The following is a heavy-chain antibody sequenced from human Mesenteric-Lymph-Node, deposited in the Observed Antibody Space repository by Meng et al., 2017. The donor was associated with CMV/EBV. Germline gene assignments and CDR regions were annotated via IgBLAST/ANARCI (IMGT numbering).Heavy chain of an antibody. CDR1: GFTVTSNY. Sequence: GQCLRLSCAASGFTVTSNYLNWVRQAPGKGLEWVALIYSGGSTYYADSVKGRFTISRDIPKNTLYLQMNSLRPEDTAMYYCARGAQEYQKPHGGWFDPWGQGTLVTVSS. J-gene: IGHJ5*02. CDR2: IYSGGST. CDR3: ARGAQEYQKPHGGWFDP. V-gene: IGHV3-66*02. D-gene: IGHD6-6*01.